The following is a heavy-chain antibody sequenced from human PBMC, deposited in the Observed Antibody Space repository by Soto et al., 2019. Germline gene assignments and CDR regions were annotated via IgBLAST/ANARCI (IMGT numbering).Heavy chain of an antibody. J-gene: IGHJ6*02. Sequence: PSETLSLTCAVYGGSFSGYYWSWIRQPPGKGLEWIGEINHSGSTNYNPSLKSRVTISVDTSKNQFSLKLSSVTAADTAVYYCARGRRSNTYCSGGSCYYYYGMDGWGQGTTVTVSS. CDR1: GGSFSGYY. D-gene: IGHD2-15*01. CDR3: ARGRRSNTYCSGGSCYYYYGMDG. V-gene: IGHV4-34*01. CDR2: INHSGST.